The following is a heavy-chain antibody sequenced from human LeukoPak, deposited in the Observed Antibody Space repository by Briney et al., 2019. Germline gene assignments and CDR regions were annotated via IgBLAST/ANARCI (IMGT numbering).Heavy chain of an antibody. CDR1: GGTFSSYA. J-gene: IGHJ3*02. Sequence: SVKVSCKASGGTFSSYAISWVRQAPGQGLEWMGRINPILGIANYAQKFQGRVTITADKSTSTAYMELSSLRSEDTAVYYCARGAYYYDSSGYAFDAFDIWGQGTMVTVSS. D-gene: IGHD3-22*01. CDR2: INPILGIA. V-gene: IGHV1-69*04. CDR3: ARGAYYYDSSGYAFDAFDI.